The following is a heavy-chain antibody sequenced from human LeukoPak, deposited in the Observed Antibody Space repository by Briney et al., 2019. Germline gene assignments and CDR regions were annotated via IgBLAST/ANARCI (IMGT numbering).Heavy chain of an antibody. V-gene: IGHV4-59*11. CDR3: ARVGGELLDYYYYYYMDV. Sequence: SETLSLTCTVSGGSISSHYRSWIRQPPGKGVGGIGYIYYSGSTNYNPSLKSRVTISVDTSKNQFSLKLSSVTAADTAVYYCARVGGELLDYYYYYYMDVWGKGTTVTVSS. J-gene: IGHJ6*03. CDR2: IYYSGST. D-gene: IGHD1-26*01. CDR1: GGSISSHY.